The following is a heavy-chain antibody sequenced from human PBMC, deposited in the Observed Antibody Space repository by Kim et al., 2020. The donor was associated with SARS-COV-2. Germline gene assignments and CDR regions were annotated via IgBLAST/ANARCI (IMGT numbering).Heavy chain of an antibody. D-gene: IGHD3-16*02. CDR1: GFTFTYAW. CDR3: IKMGTYRFAY. Sequence: GGSLRLSCAASGFTFTYAWMSWVRQAPGKGLEWVGRIKGKTEGGTTDLAAPLKGRFTISKDDSKDTLYLQMNSLKTEDTAVYFCIKMGTYRFAYWGQGTLVTVSS. CDR2: IKGKTEGGTT. V-gene: IGHV3-15*01. J-gene: IGHJ4*02.